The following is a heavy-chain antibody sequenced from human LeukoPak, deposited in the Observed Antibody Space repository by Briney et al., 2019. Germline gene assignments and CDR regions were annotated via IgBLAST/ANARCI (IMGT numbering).Heavy chain of an antibody. CDR2: IKQDGSEK. D-gene: IGHD1-26*01. CDR3: ARGRGSYFG. V-gene: IGHV3-7*01. CDR1: GFTFSNYA. J-gene: IGHJ4*02. Sequence: GGSLRLSCAASGFTFSNYAMSWVRQAPGKGLEWVANIKQDGSEKYYVDSVKGRFTISRDNAKNSLYLQMNSLRAEDTAVYYCARGRGSYFGWGQGTLVTVSS.